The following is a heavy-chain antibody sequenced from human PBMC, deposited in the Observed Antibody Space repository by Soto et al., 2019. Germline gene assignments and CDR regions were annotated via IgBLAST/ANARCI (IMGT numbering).Heavy chain of an antibody. V-gene: IGHV1-18*01. CDR3: ARSIAAAVDFDY. D-gene: IGHD6-13*01. Sequence: QVQLVQSGAEVKKPGASVKVSCKASGYTFTSYGISWVRQAPGQGLEWMGWISAYNGNTNYAQKLQGRVTMTTDTSTRTAYRELRSLRSDDPAVYYCARSIAAAVDFDYWGQGTLVTVSS. J-gene: IGHJ4*02. CDR1: GYTFTSYG. CDR2: ISAYNGNT.